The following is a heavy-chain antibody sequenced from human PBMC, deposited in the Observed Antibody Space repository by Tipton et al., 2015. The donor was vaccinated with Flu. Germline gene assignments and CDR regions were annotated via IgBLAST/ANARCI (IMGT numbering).Heavy chain of an antibody. D-gene: IGHD5-12*01. CDR2: ISSGSIT. CDR3: AREYIDWFES. J-gene: IGHJ5*01. CDR1: GFTFRTSE. Sequence: SLRLSCAASGFTFRTSEMNWVRQAPGKGLECLSYISSGSITHYADSVEGRFTISRDNAKNSLYLQMNSLRAEDTAIYYCAREYIDWFESWGQGTPVTVSS. V-gene: IGHV3-48*03.